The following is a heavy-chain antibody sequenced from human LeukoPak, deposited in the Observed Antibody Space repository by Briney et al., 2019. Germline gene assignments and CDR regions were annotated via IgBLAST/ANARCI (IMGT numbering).Heavy chain of an antibody. J-gene: IGHJ4*02. CDR3: EKCAGKDGLDDIFAY. V-gene: IGHV3-23*01. CDR2: IGGVRFDGKK. Sequence: GGSLRHSCAASGFTFSTSAMSWVRQAPGKGLEWVSGIGGVRFDGKKYDADSVKGRFTISRDNSRNTLFLQMNSLREEDTALYYCEKCAGKDGLDDIFAYWSQGVLVTVSS. D-gene: IGHD3/OR15-3a*01. CDR1: GFTFSTSA.